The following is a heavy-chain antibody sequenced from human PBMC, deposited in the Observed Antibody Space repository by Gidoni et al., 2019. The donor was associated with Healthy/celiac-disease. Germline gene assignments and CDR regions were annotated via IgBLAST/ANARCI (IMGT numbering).Heavy chain of an antibody. CDR1: GYTFTGYY. D-gene: IGHD6-13*01. V-gene: IGHV1-2*02. J-gene: IGHJ6*02. CDR3: ASRTRYSSSWYFDFGYYYGMDV. Sequence: QVQLVQSGAEVKKPGASVKVSCKASGYTFTGYYMHWLRQAPGQGLEWMGWINHNSGGTNYAQKFQGRVTMTRDTSISTAYMELSRLRSDDTAVYYCASRTRYSSSWYFDFGYYYGMDVWGQGTTVTVSS. CDR2: INHNSGGT.